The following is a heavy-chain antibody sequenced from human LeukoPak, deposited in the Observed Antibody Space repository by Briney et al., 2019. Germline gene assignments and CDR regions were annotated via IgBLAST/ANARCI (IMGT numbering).Heavy chain of an antibody. V-gene: IGHV4-39*01. D-gene: IGHD3-16*01. CDR3: ARITGAYDAFDI. J-gene: IGHJ3*02. CDR2: IYYSGST. CDR1: GGSLSSSSYY. Sequence: SETLSLTCTVSGGSLSSSSYYWGWIRQPPGKGLEWIGSIYYSGSTYYNPSLKSRVTISVDTSKNQFSLKLSSVTAADTAVYYCARITGAYDAFDIWGQGTMVTVSS.